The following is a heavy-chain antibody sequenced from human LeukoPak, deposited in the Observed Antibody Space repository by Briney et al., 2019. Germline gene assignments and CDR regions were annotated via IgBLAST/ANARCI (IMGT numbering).Heavy chain of an antibody. J-gene: IGHJ6*03. CDR1: GFTFSSYW. D-gene: IGHD1-7*01. CDR2: INTDGSSI. CDR3: ASLTGTTYYSYYMDV. Sequence: GGSLRLSCAASGFTFSSYWMCWVRQAPGKGLVWVSRINTDGSSINYADSVKGRFTISRDNTKNTLYLQMNSLGAEDTAVYYCASLTGTTYYSYYMDVWGKGTTVTVSS. V-gene: IGHV3-74*01.